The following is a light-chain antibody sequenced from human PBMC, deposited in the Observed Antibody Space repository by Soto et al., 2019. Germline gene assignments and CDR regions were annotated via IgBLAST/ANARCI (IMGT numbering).Light chain of an antibody. Sequence: DLHMTQSPSTLSASAGDRVTLTCRASQSISSWLAWYQQKPGKAPKLLIYDASNLESGVPSRFSGSGSGTEVTLTISSLQPDDFATYYFQQYNNYSAPYTFGQGTKLEIK. J-gene: IGKJ2*01. CDR3: QQYNNYSAPYT. V-gene: IGKV1-5*01. CDR2: DAS. CDR1: QSISSW.